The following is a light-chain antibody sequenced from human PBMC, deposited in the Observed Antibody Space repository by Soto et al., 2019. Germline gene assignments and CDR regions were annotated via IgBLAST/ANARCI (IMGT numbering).Light chain of an antibody. CDR3: SSFAGNNNLV. CDR1: SSDGGGYNY. CDR2: EVS. V-gene: IGLV2-8*01. J-gene: IGLJ2*01. Sequence: QSALTQPPSASGSPGQSVTISCTGTSSDGGGYNYVSWYQQHPGKAPKLMVSEVSKRPSGVPDRFSGSKSGNTASLTVAGLQAEDEADYYCSSFAGNNNLVFGGGTKLTVL.